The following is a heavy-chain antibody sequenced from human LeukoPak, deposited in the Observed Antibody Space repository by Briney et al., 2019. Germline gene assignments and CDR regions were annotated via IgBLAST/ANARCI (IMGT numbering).Heavy chain of an antibody. J-gene: IGHJ4*02. CDR3: ARDIVIRDYYFDY. CDR2: IKQDGSEK. D-gene: IGHD3-9*01. Sequence: GGSLRLSCAASGFTFSSYWMSWVRQAPGKGLEWVANIKQDGSEKYYVDSVKGRFTIPRDNARKSLYLQMNSLRADDTAVYYCARDIVIRDYYFDYWGQGTLVTVSS. CDR1: GFTFSSYW. V-gene: IGHV3-7*01.